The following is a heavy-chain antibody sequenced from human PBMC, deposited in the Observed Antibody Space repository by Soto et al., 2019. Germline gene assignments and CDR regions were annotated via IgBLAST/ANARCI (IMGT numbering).Heavy chain of an antibody. D-gene: IGHD3-22*01. CDR3: ARLYSDTSGYYLFDY. CDR1: GYTYISFG. CDR2: ISSYNGNT. Sequence: ASVKVSCKASGYTYISFGISWVRQAPGEGLEWMGWISSYNGNTDYPQNFQGRVTMTTDTSTSTAYMELRNLRSDDTAVYYCARLYSDTSGYYLFDYWGQGTLVTVSS. V-gene: IGHV1-18*01. J-gene: IGHJ4*02.